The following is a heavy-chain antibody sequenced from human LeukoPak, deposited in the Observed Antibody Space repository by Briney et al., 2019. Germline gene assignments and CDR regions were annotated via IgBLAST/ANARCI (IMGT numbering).Heavy chain of an antibody. V-gene: IGHV3-23*01. CDR1: GFTFSSYA. CDR2: ISGSGGST. CDR3: AKDRGRDFWSGYYTGMSDH. J-gene: IGHJ4*02. D-gene: IGHD3-3*01. Sequence: HPGGSLRLSCAASGFTFSSYAMSWVRQAPGKGLEWVSAISGSGGSTYYADSVKGRFTISRDNSKNTLYLQMNSLRAEDTAVYYCAKDRGRDFWSGYYTGMSDHWGQGTLVTVSS.